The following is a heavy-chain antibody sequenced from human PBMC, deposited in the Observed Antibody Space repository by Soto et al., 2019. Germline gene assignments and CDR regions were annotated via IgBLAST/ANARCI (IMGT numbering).Heavy chain of an antibody. CDR3: ARRTLKYYDRSGYYH. CDR2: IYYSGST. Sequence: QLQLQESGPGLVKPSETLSLTCTVSGGSISSSSYYWGWIRQPPGKGLEWIGSIYYSGSTYYNPSLKSRVTISVDTSKNQFSLKLSSVTAADTAVYYCARRTLKYYDRSGYYHGGQGTLVTVSS. D-gene: IGHD3-22*01. V-gene: IGHV4-39*01. J-gene: IGHJ4*02. CDR1: GGSISSSSYY.